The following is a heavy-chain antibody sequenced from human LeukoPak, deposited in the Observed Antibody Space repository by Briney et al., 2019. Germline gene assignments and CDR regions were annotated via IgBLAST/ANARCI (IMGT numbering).Heavy chain of an antibody. CDR2: INHSGST. D-gene: IGHD6-19*01. J-gene: IGHJ4*02. CDR1: GGSFSGYY. Sequence: PSETLSLTCTVYGGSFSGYYWSWIRQPPGKGLEWIGEINHSGSTNYNPPLKSRVTISVDTSKNQFSLKLSSVTAADTAVYYCARGGGFDSSGFSDSDYWGQGTLVTVSS. CDR3: ARGGGFDSSGFSDSDY. V-gene: IGHV4-34*01.